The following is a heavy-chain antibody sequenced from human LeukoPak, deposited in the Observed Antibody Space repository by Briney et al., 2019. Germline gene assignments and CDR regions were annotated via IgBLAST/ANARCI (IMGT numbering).Heavy chain of an antibody. CDR2: INPNSGGT. J-gene: IGHJ3*02. D-gene: IGHD6-19*01. Sequence: ASVKVSCKASGYTFTSYYMHWVRQAPGQGLEWMGWINPNSGGTNYAQKLQGRVTMTTDTSTSTVYMELSSLRSEDTAVYYCARDSPLGWAFDIWGQGTMVTVSS. V-gene: IGHV1-46*01. CDR3: ARDSPLGWAFDI. CDR1: GYTFTSYY.